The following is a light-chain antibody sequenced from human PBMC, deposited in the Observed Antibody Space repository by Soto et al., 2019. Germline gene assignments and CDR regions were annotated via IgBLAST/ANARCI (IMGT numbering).Light chain of an antibody. V-gene: IGLV1-44*01. Sequence: QSVLTQQPSADATLGQTVTITCSGSNSNIGTNTVNWYQQLPGTAPRLPIYTNNQRPSGVPQRFSGSKTGTSASLAIGGLQSEDGADYYCAAWDDSVGAYVFGTGTKVTVL. CDR2: TNN. CDR3: AAWDDSVGAYV. CDR1: NSNIGTNT. J-gene: IGLJ1*01.